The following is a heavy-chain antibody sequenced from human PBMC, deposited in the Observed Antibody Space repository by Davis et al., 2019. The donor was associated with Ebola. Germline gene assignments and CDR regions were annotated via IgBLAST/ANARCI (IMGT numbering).Heavy chain of an antibody. Sequence: PGGSLRLSCTVSGGSISSYYWSWIRQPPGKGLEWIGYIYYSGSTNYNPSLKSRVTISVDTSKYQFSLKLSSVTAADTAVYYCARGETRGGSNWFDPWGQGTLVTVSS. CDR2: IYYSGST. J-gene: IGHJ5*02. CDR3: ARGETRGGSNWFDP. D-gene: IGHD3-10*01. CDR1: GGSISSYY. V-gene: IGHV4-59*01.